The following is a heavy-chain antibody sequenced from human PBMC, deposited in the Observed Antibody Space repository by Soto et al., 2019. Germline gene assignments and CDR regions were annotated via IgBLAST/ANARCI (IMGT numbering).Heavy chain of an antibody. D-gene: IGHD6-13*01. J-gene: IGHJ4*02. CDR3: GSWSTAAGHDEFDY. V-gene: IGHV3-30-3*01. Sequence: WGSLRLSCAASGFTFRNYAMHWVRQAPGKGLEWVAVISYDGSNKYYADSVKGRFTISRDNSKNTLYLQMNSLRAEDTAGYYSGSWSTAAGHDEFDYGGQGALAT. CDR2: ISYDGSNK. CDR1: GFTFRNYA.